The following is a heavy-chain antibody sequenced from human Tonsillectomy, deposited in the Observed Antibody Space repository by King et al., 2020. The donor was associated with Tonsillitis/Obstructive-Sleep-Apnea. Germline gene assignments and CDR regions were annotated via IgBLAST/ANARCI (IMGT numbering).Heavy chain of an antibody. CDR3: AIGEMATISPAFDI. CDR1: GVTFRHYA. J-gene: IGHJ3*02. CDR2: ISYDGSDK. Sequence: VQLVESGGGVVQPGRSRRLSCVASGVTFRHYAMHWVRQSPGKGLEWAALISYDGSDKYYADSVKGRFTVSRDNSKNTLYLQMNFLRPEDTAVYYCAIGEMATISPAFDIWGQGTMVTVSS. V-gene: IGHV3-30*04. D-gene: IGHD5-24*01.